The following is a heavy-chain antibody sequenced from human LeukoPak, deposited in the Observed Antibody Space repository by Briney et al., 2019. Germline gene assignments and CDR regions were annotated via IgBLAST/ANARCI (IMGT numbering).Heavy chain of an antibody. CDR1: GFTFSSYG. D-gene: IGHD7-27*01. CDR3: AKGGRWGPGVRYFDY. Sequence: GGSLRLSCAASGFTFSSYGMHWVRQAPGKGLEWVAVISYDGSNKYYADSVKGRFTISRDNSKNTLYLQVNSLRAEDTAVYYCAKGGRWGPGVRYFDYWGQGTLVTVSS. CDR2: ISYDGSNK. V-gene: IGHV3-30*18. J-gene: IGHJ4*02.